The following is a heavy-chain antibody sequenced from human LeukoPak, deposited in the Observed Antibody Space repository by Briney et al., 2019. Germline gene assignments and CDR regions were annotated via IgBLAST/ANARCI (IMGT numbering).Heavy chain of an antibody. CDR1: GDSVSINSAA. J-gene: IGHJ4*02. Sequence: SQTLSLTRVISGDSVSINSAAWNWIRQSPSRGLEWLGRTYYRSKWSNDSAVSVKSRITINTDTSKNHCSLQLNSVTPEDTAVYYCAKEGAEMLIWGQGTLVTVSS. CDR3: AKEGAEMLI. V-gene: IGHV6-1*01. CDR2: TYYRSKWSN. D-gene: IGHD1-26*01.